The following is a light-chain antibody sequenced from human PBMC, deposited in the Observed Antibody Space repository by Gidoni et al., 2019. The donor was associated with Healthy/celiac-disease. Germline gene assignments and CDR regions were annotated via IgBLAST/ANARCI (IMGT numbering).Light chain of an antibody. V-gene: IGLV1-40*01. CDR1: SSNIGAGYD. Sequence: QSVLTQPPSVSGAPGQRVTISCTGSSSNIGAGYDLHWYQQLPGTAPKLLSYGNSKRPSGVPDRFSGSKSGTSASLAITGLQAEDEADYYCQSYDSSLSGLYVFGTGTKVTVL. CDR2: GNS. CDR3: QSYDSSLSGLYV. J-gene: IGLJ1*01.